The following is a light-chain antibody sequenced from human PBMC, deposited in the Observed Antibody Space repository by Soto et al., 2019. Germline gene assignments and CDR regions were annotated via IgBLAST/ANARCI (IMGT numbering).Light chain of an antibody. CDR1: SSDVGGYNY. Sequence: QSVLTQPASVSGSPGQSITISCTGTSSDVGGYNYVSWYQQHPGKAPKLMIYEISNRPSGVSNRFSGSKSGNTASLTISGLQAEDEAAYYCSSYTSSSTVVFGGGTKLTVL. J-gene: IGLJ2*01. CDR3: SSYTSSSTVV. V-gene: IGLV2-14*01. CDR2: EIS.